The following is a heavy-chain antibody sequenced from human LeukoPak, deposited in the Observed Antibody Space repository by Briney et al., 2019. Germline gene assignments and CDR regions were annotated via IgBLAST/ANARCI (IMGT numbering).Heavy chain of an antibody. CDR2: ISAYNGNT. Sequence: ASVKVSCKASGYTFTSYGISWLRQAPGQGLEWMGWISAYNGNTNYAQKLQGRVTMTTDTSTSTAYMELRSLRSDDTAVYYCARDILTPDIVANDAFDIWGQGTMVTVSS. D-gene: IGHD5-12*01. CDR3: ARDILTPDIVANDAFDI. V-gene: IGHV1-18*01. CDR1: GYTFTSYG. J-gene: IGHJ3*02.